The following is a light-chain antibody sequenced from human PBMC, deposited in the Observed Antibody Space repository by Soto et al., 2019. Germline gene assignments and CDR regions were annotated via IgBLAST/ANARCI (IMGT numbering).Light chain of an antibody. J-gene: IGKJ5*01. CDR3: QQYGSSPIT. CDR2: GAS. V-gene: IGKV3-20*01. Sequence: SGFIQVPSTPALSSGEKANLSWRASRTVSNNLAWYQQKPGQAPRLLIYGASGRATGIPDRFSGSGSETDFSLTINRLEPEDFAVYFCQQYGSSPITFGQGTRLEIK. CDR1: RTVSNN.